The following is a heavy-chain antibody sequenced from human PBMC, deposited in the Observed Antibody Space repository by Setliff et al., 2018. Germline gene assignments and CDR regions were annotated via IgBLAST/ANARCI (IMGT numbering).Heavy chain of an antibody. CDR2: IYYSGST. D-gene: IGHD6-13*01. CDR1: GGSFNSYY. CDR3: ARRGRGSSWFDTLFDY. V-gene: IGHV4-39*01. J-gene: IGHJ4*02. Sequence: PSETLSLTCAVYGGSFNSYYWSWIRQPPGKGLEWIGSIYYSGSTYYNPSLKSRVTISVDTSKNQFSLKLSSVTAADTAVYYCARRGRGSSWFDTLFDYWGQGTLVTVSS.